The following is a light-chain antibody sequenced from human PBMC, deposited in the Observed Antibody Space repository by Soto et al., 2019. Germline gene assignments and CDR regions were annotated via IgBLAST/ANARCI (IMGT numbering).Light chain of an antibody. V-gene: IGKV1-39*01. CDR2: AAS. Sequence: DIQMTQSPSSLSASVGDGVAITCRASQSISSSLNWYQQKPGKAPKLLIYAASRLQSGVPSRFSGSGSGTDFTLTISSLQPEDFATYYCQQSYSTSGTFGQGTKVVMK. CDR3: QQSYSTSGT. J-gene: IGKJ1*01. CDR1: QSISSS.